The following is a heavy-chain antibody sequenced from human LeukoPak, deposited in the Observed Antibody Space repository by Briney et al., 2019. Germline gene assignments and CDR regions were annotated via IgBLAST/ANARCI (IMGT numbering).Heavy chain of an antibody. Sequence: PSETLSLTCTVSGGSISNSNYYWGWIRQPPEKGLEWVGSIYYSGSTFYRASLKSRATISADTSKNQFSLRLSFVTAADTAVYYCTRQEVATTSLDYWGQGTLVTVSS. V-gene: IGHV4-39*01. CDR2: IYYSGST. CDR1: GGSISNSNYY. J-gene: IGHJ4*02. CDR3: TRQEVATTSLDY. D-gene: IGHD5-12*01.